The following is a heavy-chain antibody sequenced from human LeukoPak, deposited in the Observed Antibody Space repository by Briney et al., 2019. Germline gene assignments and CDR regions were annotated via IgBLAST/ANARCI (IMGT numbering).Heavy chain of an antibody. D-gene: IGHD4-23*01. Sequence: SQTLSLTCTVSGGSISSGGYYWSWIRQHPGKGLEWIGYIYYSGSTYYHPSLKSRVTISVDTSKNQFSLKLSSVTAADTAVYYCARDHGGIYYFDYWGQGTLVTVSS. CDR2: IYYSGST. CDR3: ARDHGGIYYFDY. V-gene: IGHV4-31*03. J-gene: IGHJ4*02. CDR1: GGSISSGGYY.